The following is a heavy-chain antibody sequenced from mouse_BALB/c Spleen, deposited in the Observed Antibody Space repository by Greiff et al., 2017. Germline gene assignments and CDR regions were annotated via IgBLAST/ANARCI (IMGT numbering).Heavy chain of an antibody. CDR3: AREDYGYDGYYAMDY. D-gene: IGHD2-2*01. V-gene: IGHV2-9*02. CDR2: IWAGGST. CDR1: GFSLTSYG. J-gene: IGHJ4*01. Sequence: VMLVESGPGLVAPSQSLSITCTVSGFSLTSYGVHWVRQPPGKGLEWLGVIWAGGSTKYNSALMSRLSISKDNSKSQVFLKMNSLQTDDTAMYYCAREDYGYDGYYAMDYWGQGTSVTVSS.